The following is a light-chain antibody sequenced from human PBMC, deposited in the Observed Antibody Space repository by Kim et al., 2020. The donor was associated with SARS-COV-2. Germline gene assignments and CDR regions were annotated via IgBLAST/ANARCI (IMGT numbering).Light chain of an antibody. CDR2: RNN. CDR3: SALDSSPARV. Sequence: QAGLTQPPSVSKGLRQTATLTCTGNSNIVGNQGAAWLQQHQGHPPKLLSYRNNNRPSGISERFSASRSGNTASLTITGLQPEDEADYYCSALDSSPARVFGGGTKLTVL. V-gene: IGLV10-54*02. CDR1: SNIVGNQG. J-gene: IGLJ3*02.